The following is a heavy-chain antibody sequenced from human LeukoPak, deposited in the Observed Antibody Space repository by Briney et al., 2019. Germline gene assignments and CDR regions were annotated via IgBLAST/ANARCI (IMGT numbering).Heavy chain of an antibody. D-gene: IGHD5-24*01. J-gene: IGHJ4*02. CDR2: ISYDGSNK. Sequence: GRSLRLSCAASGFTFSSYAMHWLRQAPGKALEWVAVISYDGSNKYYADSVKRRFTISRDNYKNTLYLQMNSLRAEDTAVYYCASQMGLVATIYRHFDYWGQGTLVTVSS. CDR1: GFTFSSYA. V-gene: IGHV3-30-3*01. CDR3: ASQMGLVATIYRHFDY.